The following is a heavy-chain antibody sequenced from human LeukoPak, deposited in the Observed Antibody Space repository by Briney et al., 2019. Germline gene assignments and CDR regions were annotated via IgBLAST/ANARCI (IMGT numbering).Heavy chain of an antibody. CDR2: ISAYNGNT. Sequence: ASVKVSCKASGYTFTSYGISWVRQAPGQGLEGMGWISAYNGNTNYAQKLQGRVTMTTDTSTSTAYVELRSLRSDDTAVYYCAKDRDYGDYVHFDYWGQGTLVTVSS. CDR1: GYTFTSYG. D-gene: IGHD4-17*01. V-gene: IGHV1-18*01. J-gene: IGHJ4*02. CDR3: AKDRDYGDYVHFDY.